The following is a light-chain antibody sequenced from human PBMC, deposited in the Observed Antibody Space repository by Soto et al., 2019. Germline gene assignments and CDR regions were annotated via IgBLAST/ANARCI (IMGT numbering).Light chain of an antibody. Sequence: EVVLTQSPATLSLSPGERATLSCRASQSVSSSYLAWYQQKPGQAPRLLIYGASNRATGIPDRFSGSGSGTDFTLTISRLEPEDFAVYYCQQYGSSLQTFGQGTKVDIK. CDR3: QQYGSSLQT. CDR1: QSVSSSY. CDR2: GAS. J-gene: IGKJ1*01. V-gene: IGKV3-20*01.